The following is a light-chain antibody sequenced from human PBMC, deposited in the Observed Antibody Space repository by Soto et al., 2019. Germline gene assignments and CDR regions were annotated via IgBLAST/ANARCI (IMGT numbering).Light chain of an antibody. J-gene: IGKJ4*01. CDR3: QQADSVPVT. CDR1: QGISSW. Sequence: DIQLTQSPSSVSASVGDRVTITCRASQGISSWLAWYQQKPGIAPKLMIYAASSLQSGVPSRFSGSGSGTEFTLTISSLQPEDFATYFCQQADSVPVTFGGGTKVEIK. V-gene: IGKV1-12*01. CDR2: AAS.